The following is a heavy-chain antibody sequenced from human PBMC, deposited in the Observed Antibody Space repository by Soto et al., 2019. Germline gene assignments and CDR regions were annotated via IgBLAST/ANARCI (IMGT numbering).Heavy chain of an antibody. J-gene: IGHJ6*02. CDR3: ARERAPGYYYYGLDV. CDR2: ISGSGGST. Sequence: PGGSLRLSCAASGFTFSSYAMSWVRQAPGKGLEWVSAISGSGGSTYYADSVKGRFTISRDNSKNTLYLQMNSLRAEDTAVYYCARERAPGYYYYGLDVWGQGTTVTVSS. CDR1: GFTFSSYA. V-gene: IGHV3-23*01.